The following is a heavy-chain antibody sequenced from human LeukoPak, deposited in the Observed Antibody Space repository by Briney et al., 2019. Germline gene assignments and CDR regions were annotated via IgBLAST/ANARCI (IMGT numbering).Heavy chain of an antibody. CDR3: ARHNPLWGY. J-gene: IGHJ4*02. D-gene: IGHD1-14*01. V-gene: IGHV3-7*04. Sequence: GGSLRLSCVASGFTFSVAWMSWVRQAPGKGLEWVANIKPDGSEKYYVDSVKGRFTISRDNAKNSLYLQMSSLRVEDTALYFCARHNPLWGYWGQGTLVTVSS. CDR2: IKPDGSEK. CDR1: GFTFSVAW.